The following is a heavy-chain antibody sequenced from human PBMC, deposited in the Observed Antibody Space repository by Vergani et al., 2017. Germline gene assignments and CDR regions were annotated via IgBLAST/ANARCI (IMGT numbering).Heavy chain of an antibody. V-gene: IGHV3-23*01. CDR2: ISGSGGNT. D-gene: IGHD3-10*01. J-gene: IGHJ4*02. CDR3: ASPKARVYGSGSYFDY. Sequence: EVQLLESGGGLVQPGGSLRLSCAASGFTFSSYAMSWVRQAPGQGLEWVSIISGSGGNTYYADSVQGRFTISRDNSKNTLYLQMNSLRAEDPAVYYCASPKARVYGSGSYFDYWGQGTLVTVSS. CDR1: GFTFSSYA.